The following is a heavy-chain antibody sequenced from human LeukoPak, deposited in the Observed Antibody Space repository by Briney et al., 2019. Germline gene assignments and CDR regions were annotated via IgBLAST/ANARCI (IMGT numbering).Heavy chain of an antibody. Sequence: ASVKVSCKASGGTFSSYAISWVRQAPGQGLEWMGRIIPIFGTANYAQKFQGRVTITTDESTSTAYMELSSLRSEDTAVYYCARGGYYDILTGYYPNYYYMDVWGKGTTVTVSS. V-gene: IGHV1-69*05. D-gene: IGHD3-9*01. J-gene: IGHJ6*03. CDR3: ARGGYYDILTGYYPNYYYMDV. CDR1: GGTFSSYA. CDR2: IIPIFGTA.